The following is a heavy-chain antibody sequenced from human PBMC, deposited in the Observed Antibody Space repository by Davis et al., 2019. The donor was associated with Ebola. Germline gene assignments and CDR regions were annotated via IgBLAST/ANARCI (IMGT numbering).Heavy chain of an antibody. CDR3: ARSPWGMRDGYNYGDY. Sequence: GESLKISCKGSGYSFTSYWIGWVRQMPGKGLEWMGIIYPGDSDTRYSPSFQGQVTISADKSISTAYLQWSSLKASDTAMYYCARSPWGMRDGYNYGDYWGQGTLVTVSS. CDR1: GYSFTSYW. D-gene: IGHD5-24*01. V-gene: IGHV5-51*01. CDR2: IYPGDSDT. J-gene: IGHJ4*02.